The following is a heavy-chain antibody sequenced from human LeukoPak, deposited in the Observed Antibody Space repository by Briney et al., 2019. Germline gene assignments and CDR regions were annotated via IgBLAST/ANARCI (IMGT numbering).Heavy chain of an antibody. Sequence: PSETLSLTCTVSGGSISSYYWSWIRQPPGKGLEWIGYIYYSGSTNYTPSLKSRVTISVDTSKDQFSLKLSSVTAADTAVYYCARHGSGWFYFDYWGQGTLVTVSS. CDR2: IYYSGST. CDR3: ARHGSGWFYFDY. D-gene: IGHD6-13*01. CDR1: GGSISSYY. J-gene: IGHJ4*02. V-gene: IGHV4-59*08.